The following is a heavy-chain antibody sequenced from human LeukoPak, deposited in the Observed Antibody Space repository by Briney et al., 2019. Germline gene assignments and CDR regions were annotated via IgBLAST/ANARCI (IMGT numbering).Heavy chain of an antibody. J-gene: IGHJ6*04. CDR3: VRDRGGGMDV. D-gene: IGHD4-23*01. CDR2: IKQDGSET. CDR1: GFTFSSYW. Sequence: PGGSLRLSCAASGFTFSSYWMTWVRQAPGKGLEWVANIKQDGSETYYVDSVKGRFTISRDNAKNSVYLQMNSLRVEDMAVYYCVRDRGGGMDVWGKGITVTVSS. V-gene: IGHV3-7*01.